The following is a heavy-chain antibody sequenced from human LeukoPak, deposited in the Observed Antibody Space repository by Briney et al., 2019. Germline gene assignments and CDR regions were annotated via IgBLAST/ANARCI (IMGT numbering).Heavy chain of an antibody. D-gene: IGHD5-18*01. CDR2: IPNDGSNK. Sequence: GGSLRLSCAASGFTFTNYAMSWVRQAPGKGLEWVAVIPNDGSNKYYADSVKGRFTISRDNSKNTLYLQMNSLRAEDTAVYYCAKDRYSYGSYYFDYWGQGTLVTVSS. CDR3: AKDRYSYGSYYFDY. J-gene: IGHJ4*02. CDR1: GFTFTNYA. V-gene: IGHV3-30*18.